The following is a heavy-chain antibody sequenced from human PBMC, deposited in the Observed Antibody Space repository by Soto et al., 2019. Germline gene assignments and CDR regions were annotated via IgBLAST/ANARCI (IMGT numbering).Heavy chain of an antibody. CDR1: GYTFTSYA. V-gene: IGHV1-3*01. J-gene: IGHJ5*02. CDR2: INAGNGNT. CDR3: AREPQGLRRFDP. Sequence: QVQLVQSGAEVKKPGASVKVSCKASGYTFTSYAMHWVRQAPGQRLEWMGWINAGNGNTKYSQKFQGRVTITRDTSASTAYMELSSLRSEDTAVYYCAREPQGLRRFDPWGQGTLVTVSS. D-gene: IGHD4-17*01.